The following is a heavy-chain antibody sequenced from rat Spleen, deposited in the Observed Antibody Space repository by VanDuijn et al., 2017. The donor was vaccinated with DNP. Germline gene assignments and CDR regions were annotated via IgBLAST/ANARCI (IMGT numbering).Heavy chain of an antibody. CDR2: IRYDGGST. J-gene: IGHJ2*01. V-gene: IGHV5-22*01. D-gene: IGHD4-3*01. CDR1: GFTFSDYY. Sequence: EVQMVESGGGLVQPGRSLKLSCAASGFTFSDYYMAWVRQAPTKGLEWVAYIRYDGGSTYYGDSVKGRFTISRDNAKNTLYLQMNRLRSEDMATYYCARWNSGHFDYWGQGVMVPVSS. CDR3: ARWNSGHFDY.